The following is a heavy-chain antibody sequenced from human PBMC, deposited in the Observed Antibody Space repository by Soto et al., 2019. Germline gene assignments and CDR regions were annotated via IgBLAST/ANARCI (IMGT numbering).Heavy chain of an antibody. D-gene: IGHD3-10*01. Sequence: SETLSLTCAVSGGSISSGGYSWSWIRQPPGKGLEWIGYMYHSGSTYYNKSLKSRVTISIDTSKNQYSMKMNSMTAADTDVYYCARHNYGSGSTYFDYWGQGTLVTVSS. J-gene: IGHJ4*02. CDR1: GGSISSGGYS. CDR2: MYHSGST. V-gene: IGHV4-30-2*01. CDR3: ARHNYGSGSTYFDY.